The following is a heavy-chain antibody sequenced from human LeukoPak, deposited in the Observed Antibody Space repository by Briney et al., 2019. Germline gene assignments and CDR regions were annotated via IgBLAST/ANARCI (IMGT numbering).Heavy chain of an antibody. J-gene: IGHJ6*03. CDR1: GFIFSIYW. D-gene: IGHD3-3*01. Sequence: GGSLRLSCAASGFIFSIYWMSWVRQAPGKGLEWVANINQDGSEKYYVDSVKGRFTISRDNAKNSLYLQMNSLRAEDTAVYYCARDHAFSYYYYYMDVWGKGTTVTVSS. CDR2: INQDGSEK. CDR3: ARDHAFSYYYYYMDV. V-gene: IGHV3-7*01.